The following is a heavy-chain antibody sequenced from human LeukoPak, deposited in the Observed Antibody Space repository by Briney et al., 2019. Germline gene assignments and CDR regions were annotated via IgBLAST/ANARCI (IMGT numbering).Heavy chain of an antibody. CDR3: VIVRGYFDSSGSDY. CDR1: GFTFSSYT. J-gene: IGHJ4*02. D-gene: IGHD3-9*01. CDR2: ITSNGGSA. V-gene: IGHV3-64D*06. Sequence: GGSLRLSCSASGFTFSSYTIHWVRQAPGQGLEFVSAITSNGGSAYYADSVKGRFTVSRDNSKNTVYLQMSSLRAEDTAVYYCVIVRGYFDSSGSDYWGQGTLVTVSS.